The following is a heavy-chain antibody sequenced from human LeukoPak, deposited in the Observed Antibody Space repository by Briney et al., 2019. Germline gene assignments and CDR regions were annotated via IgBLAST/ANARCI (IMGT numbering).Heavy chain of an antibody. D-gene: IGHD2-2*02. V-gene: IGHV3-53*01. Sequence: PGGSLRLSCAASGFTVSSNYMSWVRQAPGKGLEWVSVIYSGGNTYYADSVKGRFTISRDNSKNTLYLQMNSLRAEDTAVYYCARDPGGPHTVKWDAFDIWGQGTMVTVSS. CDR2: IYSGGNT. CDR3: ARDPGGPHTVKWDAFDI. CDR1: GFTVSSNY. J-gene: IGHJ3*02.